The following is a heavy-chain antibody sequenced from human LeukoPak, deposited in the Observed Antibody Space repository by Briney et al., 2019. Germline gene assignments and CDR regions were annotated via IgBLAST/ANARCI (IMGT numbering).Heavy chain of an antibody. J-gene: IGHJ4*02. Sequence: SETLSLTCTVSGGSISSGGYYWSWIRQPPGKGLEWIGYIYHSGSTYYNPSLKSRVTISVDRSKNQFSLKLSSVTAADTAVYYCARHPGATANYYFDYWGQGTLVTVSS. V-gene: IGHV4-30-2*01. D-gene: IGHD6-25*01. CDR2: IYHSGST. CDR1: GGSISSGGYY. CDR3: ARHPGATANYYFDY.